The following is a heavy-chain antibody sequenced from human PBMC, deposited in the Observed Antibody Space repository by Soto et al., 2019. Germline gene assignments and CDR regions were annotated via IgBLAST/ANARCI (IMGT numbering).Heavy chain of an antibody. J-gene: IGHJ5*02. V-gene: IGHV3-30*18. CDR1: GFTYSSYG. CDR3: AKDRLDYDFWSASTNWFDP. D-gene: IGHD3-3*01. Sequence: GGSLRLSCAASGFTYSSYGMHWVRQAPGKGLEWVALISYDGSNKYYADSVKGRFTIFRDNSKNTLYLQMNSLRAEDTAVYYCAKDRLDYDFWSASTNWFDPWGQGTLVTVS. CDR2: ISYDGSNK.